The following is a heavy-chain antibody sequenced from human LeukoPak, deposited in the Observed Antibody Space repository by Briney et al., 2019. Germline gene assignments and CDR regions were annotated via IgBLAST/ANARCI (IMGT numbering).Heavy chain of an antibody. Sequence: ASVKVSCKASGYTFTSYYMHWVRQAPGQGLEWMGIINPSGGSTSYAQKFQGRVTMTRNTSISTAYMELSSLRSEDTAVYYCARVADILTVLNWGQGTLVTVSS. CDR2: INPSGGST. J-gene: IGHJ4*02. D-gene: IGHD3-9*01. CDR1: GYTFTSYY. V-gene: IGHV1-46*01. CDR3: ARVADILTVLN.